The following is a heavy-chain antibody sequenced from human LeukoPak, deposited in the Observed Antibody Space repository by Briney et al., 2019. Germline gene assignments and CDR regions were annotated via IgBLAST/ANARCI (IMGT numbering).Heavy chain of an antibody. CDR2: IREDGSDK. CDR3: ARYLHGNGAFDS. J-gene: IGHJ5*01. Sequence: PGGSLRLSCAASGFTFSTYWVSWGRQAPGKGLEWVANIREDGSDKYYVDSVKGRFTISRDNAKNSLYLQMNNLRAEDTAVYYCARYLHGNGAFDSWGQGTLVTVSS. V-gene: IGHV3-7*05. D-gene: IGHD2-8*01. CDR1: GFTFSTYW.